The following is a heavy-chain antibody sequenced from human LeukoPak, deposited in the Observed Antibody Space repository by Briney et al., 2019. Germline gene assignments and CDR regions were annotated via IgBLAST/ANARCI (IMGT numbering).Heavy chain of an antibody. J-gene: IGHJ3*02. D-gene: IGHD3-22*01. Sequence: PGASVKVSCKASGYTFTSYAMNWVRQAPGQGLEWMGWINTNTGNLTYAQGFTGRFVFSLDTSVSTAYLQISSLKAEDTAVYYCARDSEVNYYDSSGYWAFDIWGQGTMVTVSS. CDR3: ARDSEVNYYDSSGYWAFDI. CDR1: GYTFTSYA. CDR2: INTNTGNL. V-gene: IGHV7-4-1*02.